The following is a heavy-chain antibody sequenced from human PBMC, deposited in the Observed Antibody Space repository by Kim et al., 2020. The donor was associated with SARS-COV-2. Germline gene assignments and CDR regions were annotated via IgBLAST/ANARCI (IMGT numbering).Heavy chain of an antibody. CDR2: IYYSGST. Sequence: SETLSLTCTVSGGSISSSSYYWGWIRQPPGKGLEWIGSIYYSGSTYYNPSLKSRVTISVDTSKNQFSLKLSSVTAADTAVYYCARHLRYCSGGSCLNWFDPWGQGTLVTVSS. D-gene: IGHD2-15*01. CDR3: ARHLRYCSGGSCLNWFDP. CDR1: GGSISSSSYY. J-gene: IGHJ5*02. V-gene: IGHV4-39*01.